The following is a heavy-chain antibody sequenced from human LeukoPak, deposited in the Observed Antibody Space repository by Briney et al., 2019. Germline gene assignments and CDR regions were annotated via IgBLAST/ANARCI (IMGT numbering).Heavy chain of an antibody. CDR3: AKRQPYFFDY. Sequence: GGSLRLSCAVSGLTFSSYAMSWVRQAPGKGLEWVSLISGSGGSAYHADSVRGRFTISRDKSRNTLYLQINSLRADDTAVYYCAKRQPYFFDYWGQGTLVTVSS. J-gene: IGHJ4*02. CDR2: ISGSGGSA. CDR1: GLTFSSYA. D-gene: IGHD1-1*01. V-gene: IGHV3-23*01.